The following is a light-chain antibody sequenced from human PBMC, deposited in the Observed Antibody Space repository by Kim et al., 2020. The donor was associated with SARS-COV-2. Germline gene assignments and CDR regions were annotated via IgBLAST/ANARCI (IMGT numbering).Light chain of an antibody. CDR3: QQYGDSART. V-gene: IGKV3-20*01. Sequence: EIVLTQSPGTLSLSPGQRATLSCRASQSVRNNYVAWYQQKPGQAPRLFIYGASNRATGIPDRFSGSGSGTDFTLTISTLEPEDFAVYYCQQYGDSARTFGQGTKL. CDR1: QSVRNNY. CDR2: GAS. J-gene: IGKJ2*01.